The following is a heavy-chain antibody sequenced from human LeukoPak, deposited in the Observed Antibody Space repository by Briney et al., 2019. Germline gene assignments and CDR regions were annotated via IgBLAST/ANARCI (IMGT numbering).Heavy chain of an antibody. CDR1: GGSFSGYY. J-gene: IGHJ4*02. Sequence: PSETLSLTCAVYGGSFSGYYWSWIRQPPGKGLEWIGEINHSGSTNYNPSLKSRVTISVDTSKNQFSLKLSSVTAADTSMYFCARAYGGLIDYWGQGTLVTVSS. CDR2: INHSGST. CDR3: ARAYGGLIDY. D-gene: IGHD3-16*01. V-gene: IGHV4-34*01.